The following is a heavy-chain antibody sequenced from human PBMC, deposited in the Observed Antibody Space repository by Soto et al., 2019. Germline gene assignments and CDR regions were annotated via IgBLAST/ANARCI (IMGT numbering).Heavy chain of an antibody. CDR2: IIPIFGTA. J-gene: IGHJ6*02. Sequence: VKVSCKASGGTFSSYAISWVRQAPGQGLEWMGGIIPIFGTANYAQKFQGRVTITADESTSTAYMELSSLRSEDTAVYYCARGLDSSSWSDYYYGMDVWGQGTTVTVSS. CDR3: ARGLDSSSWSDYYYGMDV. CDR1: GGTFSSYA. D-gene: IGHD6-13*01. V-gene: IGHV1-69*13.